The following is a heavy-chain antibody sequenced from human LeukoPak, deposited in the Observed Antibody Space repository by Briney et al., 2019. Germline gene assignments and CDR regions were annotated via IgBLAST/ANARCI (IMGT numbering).Heavy chain of an antibody. V-gene: IGHV4-4*02. CDR2: IYHSGST. J-gene: IGHJ4*02. CDR1: GXSISSSYW. Sequence: SETLSLTCAVSGXSISSSYWWSWVRQPPGKGLQWIGEIYHSGSTNYNPSLKSRVTISVDKSKNQFSLKLRSVTAADTAVYYCARKTYSGYDGTFYWGQGTLVTVSS. D-gene: IGHD5-12*01. CDR3: ARKTYSGYDGTFY.